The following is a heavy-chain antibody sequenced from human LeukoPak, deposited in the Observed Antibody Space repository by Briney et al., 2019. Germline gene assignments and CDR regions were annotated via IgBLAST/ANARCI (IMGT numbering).Heavy chain of an antibody. CDR3: ARDRPCSGGSCYLPNWFDP. D-gene: IGHD2-15*01. CDR2: ISSSSGYI. Sequence: GGSLRLSCAASGFTFSSYSMNWVRQAPGKGLEWVSSISSSSGYIYYADSVKGRFTISRDNAKNSLYLQMNSLRAEDTAVYYCARDRPCSGGSCYLPNWFDPWGQGTLVTVSS. V-gene: IGHV3-21*01. J-gene: IGHJ5*02. CDR1: GFTFSSYS.